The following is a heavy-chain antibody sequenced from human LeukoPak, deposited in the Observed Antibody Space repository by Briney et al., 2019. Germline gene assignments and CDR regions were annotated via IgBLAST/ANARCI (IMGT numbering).Heavy chain of an antibody. Sequence: GGSLRLSCAASGFTFSSYAMSWVRQAPGKGLEWVSAISGSGGSTYYADSVKGRFTISRDNSKNTLYLQMNSLRAEDTAVYYCARAMGSGSYSDPFGYWGQGTLVTVSS. CDR2: ISGSGGST. D-gene: IGHD1-26*01. J-gene: IGHJ4*02. CDR1: GFTFSSYA. CDR3: ARAMGSGSYSDPFGY. V-gene: IGHV3-23*01.